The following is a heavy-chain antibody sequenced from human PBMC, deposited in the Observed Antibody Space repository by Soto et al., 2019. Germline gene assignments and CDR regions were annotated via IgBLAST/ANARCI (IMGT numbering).Heavy chain of an antibody. CDR1: GGSFSGYY. D-gene: IGHD6-13*01. CDR2: INHSGST. Sequence: PSETLSLTCAVYGGSFSGYYWSWIRQPPGKGLEWIGEINHSGSTNYNPSLKSRVTISVDTSKNQFSLKLSSVTAADTAVYYCARRGSSWYGGWFDPWGQETLVTAPQ. J-gene: IGHJ5*02. CDR3: ARRGSSWYGGWFDP. V-gene: IGHV4-34*01.